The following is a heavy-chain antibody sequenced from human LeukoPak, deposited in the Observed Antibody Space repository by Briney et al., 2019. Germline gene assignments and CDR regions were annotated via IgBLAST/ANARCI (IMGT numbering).Heavy chain of an antibody. Sequence: SETLSLTCAVYGGSFSGYYWSWIRQPPGKGLEWIGEINHSGGTNYNPSLKSRVTISVDTSKNQFSLKLSSVTAADTAVYYCARLRFLEWLSGLPLFDPWGQGTLVTVSS. V-gene: IGHV4-34*01. D-gene: IGHD3-3*01. J-gene: IGHJ5*02. CDR1: GGSFSGYY. CDR2: INHSGGT. CDR3: ARLRFLEWLSGLPLFDP.